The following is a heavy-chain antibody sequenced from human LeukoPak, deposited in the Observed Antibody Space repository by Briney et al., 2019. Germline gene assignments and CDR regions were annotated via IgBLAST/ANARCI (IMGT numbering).Heavy chain of an antibody. CDR2: IKPDGGER. CDR1: GFTFSSDW. J-gene: IGHJ2*01. V-gene: IGHV3-7*01. CDR3: VRYYTRQSWYFDL. Sequence: GGSLRLSCAVSGFTFSSDWMTWVRQAPGKGLEWVANIKPDGGERYYVDSVKGRFTVSRDNAGNSLYLQMDSLRAEDTAVYYCVRYYTRQSWYFDLWGRGTLVTVSS. D-gene: IGHD3-10*01.